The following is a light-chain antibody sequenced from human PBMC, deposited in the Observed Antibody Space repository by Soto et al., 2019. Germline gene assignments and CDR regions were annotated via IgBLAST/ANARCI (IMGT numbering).Light chain of an antibody. CDR1: SSDVGSYNL. CDR2: EVS. Sequence: QSVLTQPASVSGSPGQSITISCTGTSSDVGSYNLVSWYQQHPTKAPKLMIYEVSKRPSGVSNRFSGSKSDNTASLTISGLQAEDVADYYCCSYAGSSTLAVFGGGTQLTVL. V-gene: IGLV2-23*02. CDR3: CSYAGSSTLAV. J-gene: IGLJ7*01.